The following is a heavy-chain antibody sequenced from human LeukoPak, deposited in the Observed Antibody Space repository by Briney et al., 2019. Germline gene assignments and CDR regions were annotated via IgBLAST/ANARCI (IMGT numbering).Heavy chain of an antibody. D-gene: IGHD2-21*01. V-gene: IGHV1-18*01. CDR2: ISAYNGST. J-gene: IGHJ4*02. CDR3: ASSSDLVVIGFDY. Sequence: ASVKVSCKASGYTFTSYGISWVRQAPGQGLEWMGWISAYNGSTNYAQKLQGRVTMTTDTSSSTAYMELRSLRSDDTAVYYCASSSDLVVIGFDYWGQGTLVTVSS. CDR1: GYTFTSYG.